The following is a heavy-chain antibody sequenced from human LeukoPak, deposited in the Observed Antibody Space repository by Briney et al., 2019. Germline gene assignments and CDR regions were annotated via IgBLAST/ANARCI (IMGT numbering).Heavy chain of an antibody. CDR3: ARGLFGGLISDPYYFDY. CDR1: GFTFSTYS. V-gene: IGHV3-21*04. D-gene: IGHD3-16*01. CDR2: ITRNSYI. Sequence: PGESLRLSCAASGFTFSTYSMNWVRQAPGKGLEWVSSITRNSYIYYADSVKGRFTISRDNAKNSLYLQMNSLRAEDTALYYCARGLFGGLISDPYYFDYWGQGTLVTVSS. J-gene: IGHJ4*02.